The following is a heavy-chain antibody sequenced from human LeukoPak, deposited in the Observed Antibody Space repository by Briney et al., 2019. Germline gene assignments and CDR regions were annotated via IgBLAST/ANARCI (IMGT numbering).Heavy chain of an antibody. CDR1: GFTFSSYA. D-gene: IGHD3-10*01. CDR2: ISGSGGST. V-gene: IGHV3-23*01. Sequence: PGGSLRLSCAASGFTFSSYAMSWVRQAPGKGLEWVSAISGSGGSTYYADSVKGRFTISRDNSKNTLYLQMNSLRAEDTAVYYCAKDKVPVLWFGESAYNWFEPWGQGTLVTVSS. CDR3: AKDKVPVLWFGESAYNWFEP. J-gene: IGHJ5*02.